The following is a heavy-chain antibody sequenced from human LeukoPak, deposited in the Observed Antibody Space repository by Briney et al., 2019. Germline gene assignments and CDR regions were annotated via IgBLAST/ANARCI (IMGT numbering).Heavy chain of an antibody. CDR3: AREGTPYDFWSGSYYYYYYGMDV. Sequence: ASVKVSCKASGYTFTSYDINWVRQAPGQGLEWMGWINTNTGNPTYAQGFTGRFVFSLDTSVSTAYLQISSLKAEDTAVYYCAREGTPYDFWSGSYYYYYYGMDVWGQGTSVTVSS. D-gene: IGHD3-3*01. V-gene: IGHV7-4-1*02. CDR2: INTNTGNP. CDR1: GYTFTSYD. J-gene: IGHJ6*02.